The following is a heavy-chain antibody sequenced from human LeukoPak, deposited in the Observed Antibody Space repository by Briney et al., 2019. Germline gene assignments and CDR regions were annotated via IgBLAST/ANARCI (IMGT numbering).Heavy chain of an antibody. CDR2: ISGSGGST. D-gene: IGHD5-18*01. CDR3: ANHFKITAMVDYYYYMDV. V-gene: IGHV3-23*01. J-gene: IGHJ6*03. CDR1: GFTFSSYG. Sequence: PGGSLRLSCAASGFTFSSYGMSWVRQAPGKGLEWVSAISGSGGSTYYADSVKGRFTISRDNSKNTLYLQMNSPRAEDTAVYYCANHFKITAMVDYYYYMDVWGKGTTVTISS.